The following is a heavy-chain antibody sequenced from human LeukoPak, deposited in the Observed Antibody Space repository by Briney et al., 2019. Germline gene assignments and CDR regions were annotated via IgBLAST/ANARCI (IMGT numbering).Heavy chain of an antibody. CDR2: IYSGGTT. CDR3: ARERSSTSNYYYYYYYMDV. CDR1: GFTVSSNY. Sequence: GGSLRLSCAASGFTVSSNYMTWVRQAPGKGLEWVSVIYSGGTTYSADSVKGRFTMSRDNSKNPLYLQMNSLRAEDTAVYYCARERSSTSNYYYYYYYMDVWGKGTTVTVSS. J-gene: IGHJ6*03. D-gene: IGHD2-2*01. V-gene: IGHV3-66*02.